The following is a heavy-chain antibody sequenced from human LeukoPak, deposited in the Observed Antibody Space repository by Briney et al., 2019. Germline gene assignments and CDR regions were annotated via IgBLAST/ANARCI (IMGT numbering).Heavy chain of an antibody. CDR2: IYNSGST. Sequence: PSETLSLTCTVSGDSISSYYWSWIRQPPGKGLEWIGYIYNSGSTNYNPSLKSRVTISIDTSKNQFSLKLSSVTAADTAVYYCGAESERWLVRSWGQGTLVTVSS. V-gene: IGHV4-59*01. CDR1: GDSISSYY. J-gene: IGHJ4*02. D-gene: IGHD6-19*01. CDR3: GAESERWLVRS.